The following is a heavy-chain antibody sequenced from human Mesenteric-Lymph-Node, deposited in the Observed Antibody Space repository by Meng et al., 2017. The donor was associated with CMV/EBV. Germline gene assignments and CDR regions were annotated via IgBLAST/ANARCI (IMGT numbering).Heavy chain of an antibody. CDR2: VYPDDSDT. V-gene: IGHV5-51*01. D-gene: IGHD3-3*01. CDR1: GYTFSTHW. J-gene: IGHJ4*02. Sequence: GESLRLSCQGSGYTFSTHWIGWVRQMPGKGLEWMGTVYPDDSDTRYSPSFQGQVTISADKSISTAYLQWSTLKASDTAMYYCARRDDFLSGYSLDWGQGTLVTVSS. CDR3: ARRDDFLSGYSLD.